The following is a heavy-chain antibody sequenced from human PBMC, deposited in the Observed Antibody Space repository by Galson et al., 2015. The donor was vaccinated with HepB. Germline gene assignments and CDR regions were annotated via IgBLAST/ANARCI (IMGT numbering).Heavy chain of an antibody. D-gene: IGHD3-3*01. CDR3: AREMTRYDFWSGYYSDYGMDV. V-gene: IGHV3-7*03. J-gene: IGHJ6*02. CDR2: IKQDGSEK. CDR1: GFTFTSYW. Sequence: SLRLSCAASGFTFTSYWMSWVRQAPGKGLEWVANIKQDGSEKYYVDSVKGRFTISRDNAKNSLYLQMNSLRAEDTAVYYCAREMTRYDFWSGYYSDYGMDVWGHGTTVTVSS.